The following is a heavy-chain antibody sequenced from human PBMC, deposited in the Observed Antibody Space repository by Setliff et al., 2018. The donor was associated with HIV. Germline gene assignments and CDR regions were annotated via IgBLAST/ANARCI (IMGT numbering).Heavy chain of an antibody. CDR2: ISGSGGST. CDR3: AKSLLVAGNDY. CDR1: GFTFSSYS. Sequence: PGGSLRLSCAASGFTFSSYSMNWVRQAPGKGLEWVSAISGSGGSTYYADSVKGRFTISRDNSKNTLYLQMISLRADDTAVYYCAKSLLVAGNDYRGQGTLVTVSS. J-gene: IGHJ4*02. D-gene: IGHD2-8*02. V-gene: IGHV3-23*01.